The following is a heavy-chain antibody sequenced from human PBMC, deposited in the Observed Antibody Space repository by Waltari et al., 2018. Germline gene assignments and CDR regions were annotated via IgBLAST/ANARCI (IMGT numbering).Heavy chain of an antibody. CDR2: MNPTSGNT. CDR3: ATRYYYGSGYDAFDI. V-gene: IGHV1-8*03. J-gene: IGHJ3*02. D-gene: IGHD3-10*01. Sequence: QVQLVQSGAEVKKPGASVKVSCKASGYTFTSYDINWVRQATGQGLEWMGWMNPTSGNTGYAQTFQGRVTITRNTSISTAYMGLSSLRSEDTAVYYCATRYYYGSGYDAFDIWGQGTMVTVSS. CDR1: GYTFTSYD.